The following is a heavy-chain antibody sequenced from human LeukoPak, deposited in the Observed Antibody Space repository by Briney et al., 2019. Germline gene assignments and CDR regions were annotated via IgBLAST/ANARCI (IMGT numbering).Heavy chain of an antibody. CDR1: GGSISNNY. Sequence: NPSETLSLTCTVSGGSISNNYWSWIRQPPEKGLEWVGYIYDSGSTNYNPSLKRRLTISVDTSKNQFSLKLSSVTAADSAVYYCARSYGDYITGAYAFDVWGQGTMVTVSS. CDR3: ARSYGDYITGAYAFDV. V-gene: IGHV4-59*08. CDR2: IYDSGST. J-gene: IGHJ3*01. D-gene: IGHD4-17*01.